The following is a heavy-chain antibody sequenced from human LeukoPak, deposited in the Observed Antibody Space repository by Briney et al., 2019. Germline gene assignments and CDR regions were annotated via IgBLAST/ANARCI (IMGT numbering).Heavy chain of an antibody. CDR3: ARGWLVDGGGYLDY. V-gene: IGHV1-18*01. D-gene: IGHD2-15*01. J-gene: IGHJ4*02. Sequence: ASVKVSCKASGYTFTNYGIIWVRQAPGQGLEWMGWISAYNGNTNYAQKLQGRVTMTTDTSTSTAYMELRSLRSDDTAVYYCARGWLVDGGGYLDYWGQGTLATVSS. CDR1: GYTFTNYG. CDR2: ISAYNGNT.